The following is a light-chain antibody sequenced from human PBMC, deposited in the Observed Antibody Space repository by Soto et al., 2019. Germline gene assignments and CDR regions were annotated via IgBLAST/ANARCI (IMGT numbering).Light chain of an antibody. J-gene: IGLJ2*01. CDR2: DND. CDR3: GAWDSSLSGVV. CDR1: SSNIGNNY. V-gene: IGLV1-51*01. Sequence: QSVLTQPPSVSAAPGQKVTISCTGSSSNIGNNYVSWYQQLPGTAPKLLIHDNDKRPSGIPDRFSGSKSGTSAALGSTGLQTGDEDDYYCGAWDSSLSGVVFGGGTKLTVL.